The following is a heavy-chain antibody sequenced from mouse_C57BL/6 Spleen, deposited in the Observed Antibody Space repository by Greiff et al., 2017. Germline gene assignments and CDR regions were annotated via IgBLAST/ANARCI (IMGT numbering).Heavy chain of an antibody. CDR2: INYDGSST. D-gene: IGHD1-1*01. CDR1: GFTFSDYY. Sequence: EVQRVESEGGLVQPGSSMKLSCTASGFTFSDYYMAWVRQVPEKGLEWVANINYDGSSTYYLDSLKSRFIISRDNAKNILYLQMSSLKSEDTATYYCARDRLLYAMDYWGQGTSVTVSS. J-gene: IGHJ4*01. V-gene: IGHV5-16*01. CDR3: ARDRLLYAMDY.